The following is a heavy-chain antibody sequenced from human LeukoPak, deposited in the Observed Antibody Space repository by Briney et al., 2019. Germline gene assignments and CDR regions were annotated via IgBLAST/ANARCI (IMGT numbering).Heavy chain of an antibody. CDR1: GFPFSSYA. CDR3: AKDSRSHYSGSIDY. CDR2: VSGSGGNT. V-gene: IGHV3-23*01. J-gene: IGHJ4*02. D-gene: IGHD3-10*01. Sequence: QSGGSLRLSCAASGFPFSSYAMSWVRQAPGRGLEWVSTVSGSGGNTYYADSVKGRFTISRDNSKNTLYLQMNSLRAEDTALYYCAKDSRSHYSGSIDYWGQGTLVTVSS.